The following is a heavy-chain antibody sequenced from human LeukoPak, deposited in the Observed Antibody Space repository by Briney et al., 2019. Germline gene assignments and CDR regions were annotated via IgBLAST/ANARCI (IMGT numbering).Heavy chain of an antibody. CDR3: ARLSKGIAARRVYYYGMDV. J-gene: IGHJ6*02. CDR2: IYPGDSDT. D-gene: IGHD6-6*01. V-gene: IGHV5-51*01. Sequence: GESLQISCKGSGYSFTSYWIGWVRQMPGKGLEWMGIIYPGDSDTRYSPSFQGQVTISADKSISTAYLQWSSLKASDTAMYYCARLSKGIAARRVYYYGMDVWGQGTTVTVSS. CDR1: GYSFTSYW.